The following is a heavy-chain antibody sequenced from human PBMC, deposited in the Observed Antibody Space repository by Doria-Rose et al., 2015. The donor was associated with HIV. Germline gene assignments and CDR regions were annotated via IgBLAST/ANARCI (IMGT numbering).Heavy chain of an antibody. Sequence: KGLEWVGLIKSKADGATTDYAGPVKGRFTISRDDSKNTVYLQMSSLKTEDTAVYYCTTRGYDSSGYHAFDVWGQGTMVTVSS. D-gene: IGHD3-22*01. CDR3: TTRGYDSSGYHAFDV. CDR2: IKSKADGATT. V-gene: IGHV3-15*01. J-gene: IGHJ3*01.